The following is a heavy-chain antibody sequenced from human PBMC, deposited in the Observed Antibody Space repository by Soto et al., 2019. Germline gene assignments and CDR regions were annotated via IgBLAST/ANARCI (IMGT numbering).Heavy chain of an antibody. Sequence: ASVKVSCKASGYTFTSYGISWVRQAPGQGLEWMGWISAYNGNTNYAQKLQGRVTMTTDTSTSTAYMGLRSLRSDDTAVYYCARVHYDFWSGYLTTYGMDVWGQGTTVTVSS. CDR3: ARVHYDFWSGYLTTYGMDV. V-gene: IGHV1-18*01. CDR2: ISAYNGNT. J-gene: IGHJ6*02. D-gene: IGHD3-3*01. CDR1: GYTFTSYG.